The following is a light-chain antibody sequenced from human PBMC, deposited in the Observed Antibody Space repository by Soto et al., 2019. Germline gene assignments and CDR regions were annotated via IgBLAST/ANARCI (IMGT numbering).Light chain of an antibody. CDR3: QSYDSSLSGVI. Sequence: QSVLTQPPSVSGAPGQRVTISCIGSSSNIGSGYDVHWYQQFPRTAPKLLISGDSNRPSGVPDRSSGSKSGTSASLAITGLQTEDEADYYCQSYDSSLSGVIFGGGTKVTVL. CDR2: GDS. CDR1: SSNIGSGYD. V-gene: IGLV1-40*01. J-gene: IGLJ2*01.